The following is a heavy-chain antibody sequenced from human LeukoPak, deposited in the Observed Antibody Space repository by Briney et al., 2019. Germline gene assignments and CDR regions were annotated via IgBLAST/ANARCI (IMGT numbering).Heavy chain of an antibody. J-gene: IGHJ4*02. Sequence: PGGSLRLSCAASGFTFSNYYMSWLRQAPGTGLEWVSYISSSDSTMYYADSVKGRFTISRDNAKNSLYRQMNSLRAEDTAVYYCARAVEKSLDYWGQGTLVTVSS. CDR3: ARAVEKSLDY. V-gene: IGHV3-11*01. CDR2: ISSSDSTM. CDR1: GFTFSNYY.